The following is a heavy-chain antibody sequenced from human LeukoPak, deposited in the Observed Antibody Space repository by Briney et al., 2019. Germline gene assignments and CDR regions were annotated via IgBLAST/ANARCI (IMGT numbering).Heavy chain of an antibody. CDR2: IYYSGST. Sequence: PSETLSLTCTVSGGSISSGGYYWSWIRQHPGKGLEWIGYIYYSGSTYYNPSLKSRVTISVDTSKNQFSLKLSSVTAADTAVYXXARLPIYGGNLTYYYYGMDVWGQGTTVTVSS. J-gene: IGHJ6*02. CDR3: ARLPIYGGNLTYYYYGMDV. CDR1: GGSISSGGYY. D-gene: IGHD4-23*01. V-gene: IGHV4-31*03.